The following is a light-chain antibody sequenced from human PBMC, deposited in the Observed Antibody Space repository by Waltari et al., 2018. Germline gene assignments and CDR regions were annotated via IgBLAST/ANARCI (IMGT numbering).Light chain of an antibody. CDR2: EVS. J-gene: IGLJ2*01. CDR1: SSDVGGYNS. V-gene: IGLV2-14*01. Sequence: QSALTQPASVSGSPGQSITISCTGTSSDVGGYNSVSWYQHLPGKAPKLMIFEVSNRPSGISHPSSGSKSCNTASLTISGLQAEDEADYYCTSFASGSTVLFGVGTKLTVL. CDR3: TSFASGSTVL.